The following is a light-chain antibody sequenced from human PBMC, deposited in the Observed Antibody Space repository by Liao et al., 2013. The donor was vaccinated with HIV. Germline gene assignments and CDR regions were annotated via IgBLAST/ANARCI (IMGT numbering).Light chain of an antibody. CDR1: ALGGKY. CDR2: QDR. CDR3: QVWDASTAV. Sequence: YELTQPPSLSVSPGQTAIISCSGHALGGKYISWYQHPPGQSPVVLIYQDRKRPSGMPERFSGSNSGNTATLTISGTQPMDEADYFCQVWDASTAVFGSGTKVSVL. V-gene: IGLV3-1*01. J-gene: IGLJ1*01.